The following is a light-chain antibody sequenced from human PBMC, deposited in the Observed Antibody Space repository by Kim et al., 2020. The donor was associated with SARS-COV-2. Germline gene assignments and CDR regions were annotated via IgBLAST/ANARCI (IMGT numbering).Light chain of an antibody. V-gene: IGKV1-6*01. CDR1: QGIRSD. CDR3: LQDYSYPRT. J-gene: IGKJ1*01. Sequence: ASVGDRVTITCQASQGIRSDLGWYQQKPGKVPRLLIYAASSLQSGVPSRFSGSGSGTDFTLTISSLQPEDFATYYCLQDYSYPRTFGQGTKVDIK. CDR2: AAS.